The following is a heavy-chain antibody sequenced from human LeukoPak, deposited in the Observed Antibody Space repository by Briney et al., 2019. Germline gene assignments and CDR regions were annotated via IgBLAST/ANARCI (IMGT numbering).Heavy chain of an antibody. D-gene: IGHD1-1*01. CDR2: ISYDGSNK. CDR1: GFTFSSYG. Sequence: GGSLRLSCAASGFTFSSYGMHWVRQAPGKGLEGVAVISYDGSNKYYADSVKGRFTISRDNSKNTLYLQMNSLRAEDTAVYYCAKDHPWNDAGLDPWGQGTLVTVSS. CDR3: AKDHPWNDAGLDP. V-gene: IGHV3-30*18. J-gene: IGHJ5*02.